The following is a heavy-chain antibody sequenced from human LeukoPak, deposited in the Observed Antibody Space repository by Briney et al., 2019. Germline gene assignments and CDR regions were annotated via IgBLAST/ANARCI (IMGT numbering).Heavy chain of an antibody. D-gene: IGHD2-8*01. CDR2: ISGSGGIT. Sequence: GGSLRLSCAASGFAFSSYAMSWVRQAPGKGLEWVSAISGSGGITYYADSVKGRFTISRDNSKNTLYLQMNSLRAEDAAVYYCARDKLMVYATIGYYYYGMDVWGQGTTVTVSS. J-gene: IGHJ6*02. CDR1: GFAFSSYA. CDR3: ARDKLMVYATIGYYYYGMDV. V-gene: IGHV3-23*01.